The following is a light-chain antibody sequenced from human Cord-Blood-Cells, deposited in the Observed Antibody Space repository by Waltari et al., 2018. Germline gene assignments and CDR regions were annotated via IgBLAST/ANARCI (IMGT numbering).Light chain of an antibody. CDR2: DAS. CDR1: QSISSW. Sequence: DIQMTQSPSTLSASVGDRATITCRASQSISSWLAWYQQKPGEAPKLLIYDASGLESGVPSRFSGSGSGTEFTLTISSLQPDDFATYYCQQYNGYWTFGQGTKVEIK. J-gene: IGKJ1*01. V-gene: IGKV1-5*01. CDR3: QQYNGYWT.